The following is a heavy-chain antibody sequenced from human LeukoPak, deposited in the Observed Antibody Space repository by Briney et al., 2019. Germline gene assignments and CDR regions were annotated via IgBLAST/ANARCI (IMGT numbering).Heavy chain of an antibody. CDR3: ARGPFWSGYYDD. Sequence: GGSLRLSCAASGFTFSDYYMSWIRQAPGQGLEWVSYIISSGSTIYYTDSVKGRFTISRDNAKNSLYLQMNSLRAEDTAVYYCARGPFWSGYYDDWGQGTLVTVSS. V-gene: IGHV3-11*01. D-gene: IGHD3-3*01. CDR2: IISSGSTI. CDR1: GFTFSDYY. J-gene: IGHJ4*02.